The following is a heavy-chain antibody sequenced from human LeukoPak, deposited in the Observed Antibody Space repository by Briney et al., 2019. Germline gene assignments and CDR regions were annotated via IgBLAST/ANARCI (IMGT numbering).Heavy chain of an antibody. D-gene: IGHD3-10*01. Sequence: PSETLSPTCTVSGGSISSYYWSWIRQPPGKGLEWIGYIYYSGSTNYNPSLKSRVTISVDTSKNQFSLKLSSVTAADTAVYYCARSVRGVILDYWGQGTLVIASS. CDR2: IYYSGST. V-gene: IGHV4-59*01. J-gene: IGHJ4*02. CDR3: ARSVRGVILDY. CDR1: GGSISSYY.